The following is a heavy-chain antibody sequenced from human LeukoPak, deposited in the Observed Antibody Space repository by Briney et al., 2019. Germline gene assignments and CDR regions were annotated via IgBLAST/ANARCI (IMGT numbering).Heavy chain of an antibody. CDR3: ARAGRKYAFDY. J-gene: IGHJ4*02. CDR1: GYTFTSYD. Sequence: ASVKVSCKASGYTFTSYDINWVRQATGQGLEWMGWMNPNSGNTGYAQKFQGRVTMTTDTSMKTAYIELSSLRSEDTAVYYCARAGRKYAFDYWGQGTLVTVSS. V-gene: IGHV1-8*02. CDR2: MNPNSGNT.